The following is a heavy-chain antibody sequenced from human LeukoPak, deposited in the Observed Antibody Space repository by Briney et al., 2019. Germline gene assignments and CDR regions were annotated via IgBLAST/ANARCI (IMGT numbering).Heavy chain of an antibody. CDR2: IYYSGST. CDR1: GGSISSHY. Sequence: SSETLSLTCTVSGGSISSHYWSWIRQPPGKGLEWIGYIYYSGSTNYNPSLKSRVTISVDTSENQFSLKLSSVTAADTAVYYCARARGSYSYYYMDVWGKGTTVTVSS. CDR3: ARARGSYSYYYMDV. D-gene: IGHD1-26*01. J-gene: IGHJ6*03. V-gene: IGHV4-59*11.